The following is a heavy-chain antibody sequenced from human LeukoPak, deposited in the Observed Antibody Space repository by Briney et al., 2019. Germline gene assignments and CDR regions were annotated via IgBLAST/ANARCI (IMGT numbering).Heavy chain of an antibody. D-gene: IGHD3-22*01. CDR3: ARDQYYDSSGYYFDY. CDR1: GYTFPSYY. J-gene: IGHJ4*02. Sequence: AAVTVSCKASGYTFPSYYMHWVRQAPGQGLEWMGIINPSGGSTSYAHKFQGRVTMTRDTSTSTVYMELSSLRSEDTAVYYCARDQYYDSSGYYFDYWGQGPLVTVSS. V-gene: IGHV1-46*01. CDR2: INPSGGST.